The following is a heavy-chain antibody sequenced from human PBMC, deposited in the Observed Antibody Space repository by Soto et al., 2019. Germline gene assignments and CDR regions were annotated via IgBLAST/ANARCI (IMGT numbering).Heavy chain of an antibody. D-gene: IGHD6-13*01. CDR1: RGACSSYA. CDR3: ARGAPSSVTFSGMGV. CDR2: IIPIFGTA. J-gene: IGHJ6*02. Sequence: SVKVSCKGSRGACSSYAISWVRHAPGQGLEWLGGIIPIFGTANYAQKCQGRVTITADKSTSTANMELNSLRSEDTALYSCARGAPSSVTFSGMGVWGHGTTVTVSS. V-gene: IGHV1-69*06.